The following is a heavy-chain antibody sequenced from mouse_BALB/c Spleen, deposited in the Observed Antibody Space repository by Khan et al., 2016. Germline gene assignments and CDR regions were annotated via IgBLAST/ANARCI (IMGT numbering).Heavy chain of an antibody. D-gene: IGHD2-1*01. J-gene: IGHJ2*01. CDR2: INPSTGYT. Sequence: QVQLQQSGAELAKPGASVKMSCKASGYTFTSYWMHWVKQRPGQGLEWIGYINPSTGYTEYNQKFKDKATLTADKSSSTAYRQLSSLTSEDSAVYYCAPYGNYVAVDYWGQGTTLTVSS. CDR3: APYGNYVAVDY. CDR1: GYTFTSYW. V-gene: IGHV1-7*01.